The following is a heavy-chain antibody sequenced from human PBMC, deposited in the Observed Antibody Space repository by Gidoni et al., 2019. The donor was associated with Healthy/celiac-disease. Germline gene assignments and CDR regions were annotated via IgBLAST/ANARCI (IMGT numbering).Heavy chain of an antibody. J-gene: IGHJ6*02. CDR3: ARMIVVVVAATRGTYYYGMDV. V-gene: IGHV2-70*01. D-gene: IGHD2-15*01. CDR1: GFSLSTSGMC. Sequence: QVTLRESGPALVKPTQTLTLTCTFSGFSLSTSGMCVSWIRPPPGKALAWLALIDWDDDKYYSTSLKTRLTISKDTSKNQVVLTMTNMDPVDTATYYCARMIVVVVAATRGTYYYGMDVWGQGTTVTVSS. CDR2: IDWDDDK.